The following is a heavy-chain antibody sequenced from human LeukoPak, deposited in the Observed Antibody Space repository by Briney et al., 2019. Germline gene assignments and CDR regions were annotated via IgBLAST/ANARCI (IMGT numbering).Heavy chain of an antibody. D-gene: IGHD1-26*01. J-gene: IGHJ5*02. Sequence: SETLSLTCTVSGGSISSYYWSWIRQPPGKGLEWIGYIYTSGSTNYNPSLKSRVTISVDTSKNQFSLKLSSVTAADTAVHYCARHFVVGATTDWFDPWGQGTLVTVSS. CDR3: ARHFVVGATTDWFDP. CDR2: IYTSGST. V-gene: IGHV4-4*09. CDR1: GGSISSYY.